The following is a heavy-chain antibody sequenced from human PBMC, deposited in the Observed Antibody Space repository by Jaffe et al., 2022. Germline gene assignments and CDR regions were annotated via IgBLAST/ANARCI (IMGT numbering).Heavy chain of an antibody. CDR1: GFTFSSYA. D-gene: IGHD6-19*01. V-gene: IGHV3-23*01. Sequence: EVQLLESGGGLVQPGGSLRLSCTASGFTFSSYAMTWVRQAPGKGLEWVSSISSTYYADSVKGRFTISRDNSKHTLYLQMNSLRAEDTALYYCAKEVGMGSGRNSFEYYFDYWGQGTLVTVSS. CDR3: AKEVGMGSGRNSFEYYFDY. J-gene: IGHJ4*02. CDR2: ISST.